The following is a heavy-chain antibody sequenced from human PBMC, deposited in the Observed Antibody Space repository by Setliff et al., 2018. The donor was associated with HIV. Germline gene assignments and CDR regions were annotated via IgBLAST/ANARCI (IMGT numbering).Heavy chain of an antibody. CDR1: GYTFTGYY. Sequence: GASVKVSCKASGYTFTGYYMHWVRQAPGQGLEWMGWISGYSGNTDYAQKVQVRVTMTTDTSTSTAYMELRSLRLDDTAVYYCARGQYSSSSGAFDYWGQGTLVTVSS. J-gene: IGHJ4*02. CDR3: ARGQYSSSSGAFDY. V-gene: IGHV1-18*04. D-gene: IGHD6-6*01. CDR2: ISGYSGNT.